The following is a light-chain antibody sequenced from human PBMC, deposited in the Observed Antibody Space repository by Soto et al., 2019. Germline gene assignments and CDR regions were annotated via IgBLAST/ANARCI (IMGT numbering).Light chain of an antibody. Sequence: EIVLTQSPGTLSLSPGERATLSCRASQSVKNNYLAWFQQKPGQAPRLLIYGASSRATGIPDRFSGSGSGTDFILTISRLEPEDFAVYYCHQYHTSPWTFGQGAKVEIK. CDR1: QSVKNNY. CDR3: HQYHTSPWT. J-gene: IGKJ1*01. CDR2: GAS. V-gene: IGKV3-20*01.